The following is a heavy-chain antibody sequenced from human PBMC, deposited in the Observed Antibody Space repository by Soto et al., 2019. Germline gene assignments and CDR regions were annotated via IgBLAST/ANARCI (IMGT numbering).Heavy chain of an antibody. V-gene: IGHV3-11*01. CDR3: ARVRETSTWYSRGAFDI. Sequence: QVQLVESGGGLVKPGGSLRLSCAASGFTFSDYYMSWIRQAPGKGLEWVSYISSSGSTIYYADSVKGRFTISRDNAKNSLYLQMNSMRAEDTAVYYCARVRETSTWYSRGAFDIWGQGTMVTVSS. D-gene: IGHD6-13*01. J-gene: IGHJ3*02. CDR1: GFTFSDYY. CDR2: ISSSGSTI.